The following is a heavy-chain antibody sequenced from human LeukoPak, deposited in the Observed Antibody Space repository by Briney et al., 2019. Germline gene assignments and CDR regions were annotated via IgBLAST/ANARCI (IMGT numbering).Heavy chain of an antibody. CDR3: AENRVSVRI. D-gene: IGHD5/OR15-5a*01. J-gene: IGHJ4*02. Sequence: GGSLRLSCAASGFTFSTYAMSWVRQAPGKGLEWVSAISGRDGSTYFADSVKGRFTISRDNSKNTLYLQMSSLRADDTAVYYCAENRVSVRIWGQGTLVTVSS. CDR2: ISGRDGST. CDR1: GFTFSTYA. V-gene: IGHV3-23*01.